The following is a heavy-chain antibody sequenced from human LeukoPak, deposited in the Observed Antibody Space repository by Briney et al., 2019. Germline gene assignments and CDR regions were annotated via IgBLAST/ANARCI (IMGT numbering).Heavy chain of an antibody. Sequence: GESLKISCQGSGYNFTTYWIGWVRQMPGKGLEWMGIIYPGDSDTRYSPSFQGQVTISADKSFSTAYLQWSSLKASDTAVYYCARHLYYMDVWGEGTTVTVSS. CDR1: GYNFTTYW. CDR2: IYPGDSDT. CDR3: ARHLYYMDV. V-gene: IGHV5-51*01. J-gene: IGHJ6*03.